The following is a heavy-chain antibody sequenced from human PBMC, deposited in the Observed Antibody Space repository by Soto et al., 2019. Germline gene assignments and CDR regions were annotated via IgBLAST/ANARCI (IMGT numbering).Heavy chain of an antibody. Sequence: SSVKVSCKASGGTFSSYAISWVRQAPGQGLEWMGGIIPIFGTANYAQKFQGRVTITADESTSTAYMELSSLRSEDTAVYYCASDNGSYLSPLAARPALLGYWGQGTLVTVSS. V-gene: IGHV1-69*13. CDR2: IIPIFGTA. J-gene: IGHJ4*02. D-gene: IGHD6-6*01. CDR3: ASDNGSYLSPLAARPALLGY. CDR1: GGTFSSYA.